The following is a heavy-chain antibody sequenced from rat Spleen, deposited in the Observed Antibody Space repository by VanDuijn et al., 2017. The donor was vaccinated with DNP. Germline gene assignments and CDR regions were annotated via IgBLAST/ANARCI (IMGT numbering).Heavy chain of an antibody. D-gene: IGHD5-1*01. V-gene: IGHV3-1*01. CDR1: GFSITSNY. CDR2: ISYSGST. J-gene: IGHJ1*01. CDR3: TRGSGTRYWYFDF. Sequence: EVQLQESGPGLVKPSQSLSLTCSVTGFSITSNYWGWIRKFPGNKMEYIGHISYSGSTNYNPSLKSRISITRDTSKNHFFLHLNSVTSEDSATYYCTRGSGTRYWYFDFWGPGTMVTVSS.